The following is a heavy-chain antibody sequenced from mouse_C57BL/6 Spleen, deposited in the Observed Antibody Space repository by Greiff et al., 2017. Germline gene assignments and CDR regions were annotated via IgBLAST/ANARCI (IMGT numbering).Heavy chain of an antibody. V-gene: IGHV1-72*01. D-gene: IGHD1-1*01. CDR2: IDPNSGGT. J-gene: IGHJ2*01. CDR1: GYTFTSYW. Sequence: QVQLQQPGAELVKPGASVKLSCKASGYTFTSYWMHWVKQRPGRGLEWIGRIDPNSGGTKYNEQFKRKAPLTVDKPSSTAYMQLSSLTSEDSAVYYCARGIRDYYGSSSYYFYYWGQGTTLTVAS. CDR3: ARGIRDYYGSSSYYFYY.